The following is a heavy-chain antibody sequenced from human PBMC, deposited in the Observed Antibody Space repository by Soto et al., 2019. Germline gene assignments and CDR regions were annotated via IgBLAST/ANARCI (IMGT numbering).Heavy chain of an antibody. CDR1: GFTFSSYG. V-gene: IGHV3-33*01. Sequence: QVQLVESGGGVVQPGRSLRLSCAASGFTFSSYGMHWVRQAPGKGLEWVAVIWYDGSNKYYADSVKGRFTISRDNSKKTLYLQMNSLRAEDTAVYYCARDDTDIVLVPAAMEDYYYGMDVWGQGTTVTVSS. CDR3: ARDDTDIVLVPAAMEDYYYGMDV. CDR2: IWYDGSNK. D-gene: IGHD2-2*01. J-gene: IGHJ6*02.